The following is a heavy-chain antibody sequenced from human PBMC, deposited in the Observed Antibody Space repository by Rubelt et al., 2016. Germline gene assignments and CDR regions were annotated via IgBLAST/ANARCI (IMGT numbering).Heavy chain of an antibody. Sequence: QLQLQESGPGLVKPSETLSLTCTVSGGSISSYYWSWIRQPPGKGLEWIGSIYYSGSTYSNPSLKSLVTRSVDTSKNQFSLKLSSVTAADTAVYYWARHVETTPYYYYYMDVWGKGTTVTVSS. D-gene: IGHD1-1*01. CDR3: ARHVETTPYYYYYMDV. CDR1: GGSISSYY. J-gene: IGHJ6*03. CDR2: IYYSGST. V-gene: IGHV4-59*08.